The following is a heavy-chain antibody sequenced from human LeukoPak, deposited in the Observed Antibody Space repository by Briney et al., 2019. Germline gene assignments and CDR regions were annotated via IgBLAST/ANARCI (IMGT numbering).Heavy chain of an antibody. CDR1: GFTFSSYW. J-gene: IGHJ4*02. D-gene: IGHD6-13*01. Sequence: GGSLRLSCAASGFTFSSYWMSWVRQAPGKGLEWVAVISYDGSEKYYADSVKGRFTISRDNSKNTLYLQMNSLRAEDTAVYYCAKCITAPGTCYFDYWGQGTLVTVSS. CDR3: AKCITAPGTCYFDY. V-gene: IGHV3-30*18. CDR2: ISYDGSEK.